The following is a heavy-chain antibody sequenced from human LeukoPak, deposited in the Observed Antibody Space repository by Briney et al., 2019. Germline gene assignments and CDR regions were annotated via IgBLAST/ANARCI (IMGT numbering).Heavy chain of an antibody. CDR3: AREVVVAAADFDY. CDR1: GFTFSSYW. V-gene: IGHV3-7*01. J-gene: IGHJ4*02. D-gene: IGHD2-15*01. Sequence: GGSLRLSCAASGFTFSSYWMSWVRQAPGKGLEWVANIKQDGSEKYYVDPVKGRFTISRDNAKNSLYLQMNSLRAEDTAVYYCAREVVVAAADFDYWGQGTLVTVSS. CDR2: IKQDGSEK.